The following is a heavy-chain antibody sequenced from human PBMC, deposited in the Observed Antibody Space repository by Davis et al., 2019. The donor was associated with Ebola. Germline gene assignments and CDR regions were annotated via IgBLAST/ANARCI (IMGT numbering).Heavy chain of an antibody. J-gene: IGHJ1*01. CDR3: ARDGAIAVAGTAEYFQH. V-gene: IGHV1-69*13. CDR2: IIPIFGTA. Sequence: AASVKVSSKASGGTFSSYAISWVRQAPGQGLEWMGGIIPIFGTANYAQKFQGRVTITADESTSTAYMELSSLRSEDTAVYYCARDGAIAVAGTAEYFQHWGQGTLVTVSS. CDR1: GGTFSSYA. D-gene: IGHD6-19*01.